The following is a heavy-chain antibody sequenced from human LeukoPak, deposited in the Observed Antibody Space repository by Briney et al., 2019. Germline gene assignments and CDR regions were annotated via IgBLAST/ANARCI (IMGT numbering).Heavy chain of an antibody. D-gene: IGHD6-13*01. CDR3: ARDSGGRVYNY. J-gene: IGHJ4*02. CDR1: GFTFTTYW. Sequence: GGSLRLSCAASGFTFTTYWMTWVRQAPGKGLEWVANIKQDGSETYYVDSVKGRFTISRDNAKNSLYLQMDSLRAEDTAVYYCARDSGGRVYNYWGQGTLVTVSS. V-gene: IGHV3-7*03. CDR2: IKQDGSET.